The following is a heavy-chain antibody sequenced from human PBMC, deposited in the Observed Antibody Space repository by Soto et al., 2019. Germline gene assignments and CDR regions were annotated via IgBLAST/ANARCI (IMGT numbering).Heavy chain of an antibody. CDR1: GYTFTSYG. Sequence: ASVKVSCKASGYTFTSYGISWVRQAPGQGLEWMGWISAYNGNTNYAQKLQGRVTMTTDTSTSTAYMELRSLRSDDTAVYYCAQRLPGYSSSTSCYGAFDIWGQGTRSPSP. CDR2: ISAYNGNT. J-gene: IGHJ3*02. CDR3: AQRLPGYSSSTSCYGAFDI. V-gene: IGHV1-18*01. D-gene: IGHD2-2*01.